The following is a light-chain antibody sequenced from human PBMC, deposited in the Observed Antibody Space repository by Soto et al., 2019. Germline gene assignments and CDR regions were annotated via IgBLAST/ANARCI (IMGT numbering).Light chain of an antibody. CDR3: QQYGSSPPFT. CDR1: QSVSSN. Sequence: EIVMTQSPATLSVSPGEGATLSCRASQSVSSNLAWYQQKPGQAPRLLIYGASSRATGIPDRFGGSGSGTDFTLTISRLEPEDFAVYYCQQYGSSPPFTFGQGTKV. J-gene: IGKJ1*01. V-gene: IGKV3-20*01. CDR2: GAS.